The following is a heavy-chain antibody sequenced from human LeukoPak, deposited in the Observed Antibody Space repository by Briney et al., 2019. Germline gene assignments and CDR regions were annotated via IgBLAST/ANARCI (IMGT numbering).Heavy chain of an antibody. Sequence: KTSETLSLTCTVSGNSISSSYYWGWIRQPPGKGLEWIGSIYNRGTNHYNPSLKSRVTISVDTSKNHFSLKLSSVTAADTAVYYCARAPVGYSYGLRHIYYMDVWGKGTTVTVSS. CDR3: ARAPVGYSYGLRHIYYMDV. CDR2: IYNRGTN. V-gene: IGHV4-38-2*02. D-gene: IGHD5-18*01. CDR1: GNSISSSYY. J-gene: IGHJ6*03.